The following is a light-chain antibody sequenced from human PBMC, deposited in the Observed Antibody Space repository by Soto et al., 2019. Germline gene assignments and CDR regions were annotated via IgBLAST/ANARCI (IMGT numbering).Light chain of an antibody. CDR2: DAS. Sequence: EIVLTQSPATLSLSPGERATLSCRASQSVSNYLAWYQQKPGQAPRLLIYDASNRATGIPARFSGSGSGTDFTLTISSLDPEDFAVYYCQHYNSYSEAFGQGTKVELK. J-gene: IGKJ1*01. CDR3: QHYNSYSEA. CDR1: QSVSNY. V-gene: IGKV3-11*01.